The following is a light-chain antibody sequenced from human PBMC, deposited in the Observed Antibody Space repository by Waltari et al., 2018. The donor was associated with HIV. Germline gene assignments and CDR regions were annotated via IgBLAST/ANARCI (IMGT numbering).Light chain of an antibody. CDR2: GDT. CDR1: NSNIGAGFA. J-gene: IGLJ3*02. Sequence: SVLTQPPSVSGAPGPWVSISCTGNNSNIGAGFAVHWDRHSPGTAPKPVIYGDTIRPSGVPDRFSGSRSGNSVTLDITGLRAEDEGDYFCQSYDSSLSGLWVFGAGTRLTVL. CDR3: QSYDSSLSGLWV. V-gene: IGLV1-40*01.